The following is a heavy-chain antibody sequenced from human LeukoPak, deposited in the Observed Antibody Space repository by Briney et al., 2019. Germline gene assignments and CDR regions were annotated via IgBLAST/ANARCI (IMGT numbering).Heavy chain of an antibody. CDR3: ARDQGVMATTYYYYYMDV. V-gene: IGHV3-11*04. CDR1: GFTFSDYY. CDR2: ISSSSSTI. J-gene: IGHJ6*03. Sequence: GGSLRLSCAASGFTFSDYYMSWIRQAPGKGLEWVSYISSSSSTIYYADSVKGRFTISRDNAKNSLYLQMNSLRAEDTAVYYCARDQGVMATTYYYYYMDVWGKGTTVTISS. D-gene: IGHD5-24*01.